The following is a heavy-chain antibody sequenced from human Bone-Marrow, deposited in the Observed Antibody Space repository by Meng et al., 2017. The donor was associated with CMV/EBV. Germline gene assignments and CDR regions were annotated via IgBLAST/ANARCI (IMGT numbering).Heavy chain of an antibody. CDR3: ASLGQLDEDESSGYRFIGGYGMDV. CDR1: GNTFTSYA. J-gene: IGHJ6*02. Sequence: SVKVSCKASGNTFTSYAISWVRQAPGQGLEWMGYIIPVLGIANYAQKFQGRVNITTDKSTNTAYMALSGLRSADTAVYYCASLGQLDEDESSGYRFIGGYGMDVWGQGTTVTVSS. D-gene: IGHD3-22*01. V-gene: IGHV1-69*10. CDR2: IIPVLGIA.